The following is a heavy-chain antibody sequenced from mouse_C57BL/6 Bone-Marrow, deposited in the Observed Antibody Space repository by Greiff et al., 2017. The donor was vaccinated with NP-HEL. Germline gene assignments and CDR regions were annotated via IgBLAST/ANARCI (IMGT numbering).Heavy chain of an antibody. CDR1: GYTFTSYG. V-gene: IGHV1-81*01. J-gene: IGHJ3*01. CDR2: IYPRSGNT. CDR3: ARSGYYGSSPFAY. Sequence: VQLQQSGAELTRPGASVKLSCKASGYTFTSYGISWVKQRTGQGLEWIGEIYPRSGNTYYNAKFKGKATLTADKSSSTAYMELRSLTSEDSAVYFCARSGYYGSSPFAYWGQGTLVTVSA. D-gene: IGHD1-1*01.